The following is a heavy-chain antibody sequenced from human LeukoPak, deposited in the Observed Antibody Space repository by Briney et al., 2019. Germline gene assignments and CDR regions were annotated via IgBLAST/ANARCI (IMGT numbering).Heavy chain of an antibody. D-gene: IGHD3-10*01. J-gene: IGHJ4*02. CDR3: AKVGGPGSGSYYMGY. Sequence: SGGSLILSCAASGFTFSSYSMNWVRQAPGKGLEWVSSISSSSSYIYYADSVKGRFTISRDNAKNSLYLQMNSLRAEDTAVYYCAKVGGPGSGSYYMGYWGQGTLVTVSS. CDR1: GFTFSSYS. V-gene: IGHV3-21*01. CDR2: ISSSSSYI.